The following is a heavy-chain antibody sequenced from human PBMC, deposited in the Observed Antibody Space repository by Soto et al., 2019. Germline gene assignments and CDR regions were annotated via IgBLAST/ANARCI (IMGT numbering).Heavy chain of an antibody. CDR3: GRAGAFCSGRSSYSPPDVYYYMDV. CDR1: GVSISSSY. D-gene: IGHD2-15*01. CDR2: IYNTGST. Sequence: QVQLQESGPGLVKPSETLSLTCTVSGVSISSSYWSWIRQPPGKGLEWIGYIYNTGSTNYNPSIKIGVTITVDTSTNQVSLGLSSVTAADAAVYYCGRAGAFCSGRSSYSPPDVYYYMDVWGKGTSVTVS. J-gene: IGHJ6*03. V-gene: IGHV4-59*01.